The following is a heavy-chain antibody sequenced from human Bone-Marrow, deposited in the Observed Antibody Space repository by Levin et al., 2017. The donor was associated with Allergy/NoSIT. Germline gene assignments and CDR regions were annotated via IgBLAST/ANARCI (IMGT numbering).Heavy chain of an antibody. CDR2: IIPIFGTA. D-gene: IGHD3-10*01. Sequence: PGESLKISCKASGGTFSSYAISWVRQAPGQGLEWMGGIIPIFGTANYAQKFQGRVTVTADKSTSTAYMELSSLRSEDTAVYYCARVRYYGPAYYMDVWGKGTTVTVSS. CDR3: ARVRYYGPAYYMDV. V-gene: IGHV1-69*06. J-gene: IGHJ6*03. CDR1: GGTFSSYA.